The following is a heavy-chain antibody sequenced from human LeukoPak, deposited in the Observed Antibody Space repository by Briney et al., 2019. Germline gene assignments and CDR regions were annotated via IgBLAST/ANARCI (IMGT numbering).Heavy chain of an antibody. CDR1: GGSFSGYY. J-gene: IGHJ4*02. D-gene: IGHD2-2*01. Sequence: SETLSLTCAVYGGSFSGYYWSWIRQPPGKGLEWIGEINHSGSTNYNPSLKSRVTISVDTSKNQFSLKLSSVIAADTAVYYCARGRVGGVVPAARLFEYWGQGTLVTVSS. V-gene: IGHV4-34*01. CDR3: ARGRVGGVVPAARLFEY. CDR2: INHSGST.